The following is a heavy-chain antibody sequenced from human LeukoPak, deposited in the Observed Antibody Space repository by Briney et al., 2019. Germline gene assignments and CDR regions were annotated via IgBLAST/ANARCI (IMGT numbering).Heavy chain of an antibody. CDR3: ARGQRGHITMVRGVIIIRNPYYYYGMDL. J-gene: IGHJ6*02. Sequence: PSQTLSLTCSVSGGSISSGGYSWSWIRQPPGKGLQWIGYIYHSGSTYYNPSLKSRVTISVDTSKNQFSLKLSSVTAADTAVYYCARGQRGHITMVRGVIIIRNPYYYYGMDLWGQGSTVTVSS. CDR2: IYHSGST. D-gene: IGHD3-10*01. V-gene: IGHV4-30-2*01. CDR1: GGSISSGGYS.